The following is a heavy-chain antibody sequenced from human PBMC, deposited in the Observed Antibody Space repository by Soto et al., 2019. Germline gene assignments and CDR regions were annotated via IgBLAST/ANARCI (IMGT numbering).Heavy chain of an antibody. CDR1: GGSISSGGYY. CDR2: IYYSGST. CDR3: ARGSVGSGSYYSNWFDP. V-gene: IGHV4-31*03. D-gene: IGHD3-10*01. Sequence: QVQLQESGPGLVKPSQTLSLTCTVSGGSISSGGYYWSWIRQHPGKGLEWIGYIYYSGSTYYNPSLKSRVTTSVDTAKNRFSLKLSSVTAADTAVNYCARGSVGSGSYYSNWFDPWGQGTLVTVSS. J-gene: IGHJ5*02.